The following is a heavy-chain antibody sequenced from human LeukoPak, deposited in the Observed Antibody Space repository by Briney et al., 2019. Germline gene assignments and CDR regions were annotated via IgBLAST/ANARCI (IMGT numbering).Heavy chain of an antibody. Sequence: GASVKVSCKASGYTFTGYYMHWVRQAPGQGLEWMGWINPNSGGTNYAQKFQGWVTMTRDTSISTAYMELSRLRSDDTAVYYCARGRSYSSSSGFDYWGQGTLVTVSS. CDR3: ARGRSYSSSSGFDY. CDR2: INPNSGGT. CDR1: GYTFTGYY. J-gene: IGHJ4*02. V-gene: IGHV1-2*04. D-gene: IGHD6-6*01.